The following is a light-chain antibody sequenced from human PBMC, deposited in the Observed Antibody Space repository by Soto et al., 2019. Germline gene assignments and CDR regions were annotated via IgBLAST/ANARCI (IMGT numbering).Light chain of an antibody. V-gene: IGKV3-15*01. CDR3: QQYNNWPRT. J-gene: IGKJ1*01. CDR1: QSVSSN. CDR2: GAS. Sequence: EIVMTQSPATLSVSPTERATLSCRASQSVSSNLAWYQQKPGQAPRLLIYGASTRATGFPARFSGSGSGTEFTLTISSLQSEDFAVYYCQQYNNWPRTFGQGTKVDI.